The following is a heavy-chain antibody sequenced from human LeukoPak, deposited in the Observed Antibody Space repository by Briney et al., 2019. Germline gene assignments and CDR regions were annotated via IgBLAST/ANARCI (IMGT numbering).Heavy chain of an antibody. Sequence: KPSETLSLTCTVSGGSFSRGSYYWRWLRQPPGMGLEGFVYIYHSGSTNYNPSLKTRVTISVDTSNNPLSLKLSSVTAADTAVYYCVRGDDGSTGWLFDYWGQGTLVTVSS. CDR1: GGSFSRGSYY. J-gene: IGHJ4*02. CDR3: VRGDDGSTGWLFDY. D-gene: IGHD6-19*01. CDR2: IYHSGST. V-gene: IGHV4-61*01.